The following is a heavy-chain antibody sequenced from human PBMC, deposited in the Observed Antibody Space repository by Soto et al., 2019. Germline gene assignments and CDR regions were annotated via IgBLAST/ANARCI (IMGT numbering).Heavy chain of an antibody. V-gene: IGHV3-15*01. J-gene: IGHJ6*02. CDR3: TTLSYLYYDGMDV. CDR1: GFTFSNAW. Sequence: GGSLRLSCEASGFTFSNAWMNWVRQGPGKGLEWLGRIKSKVDGGTADYGAATKGRFSISRDDLKNMLYLQMNSLKPDDTAVYYCTTLSYLYYDGMDVWGQGTTVTVS. CDR2: IKSKVDGGTA. D-gene: IGHD2-2*01.